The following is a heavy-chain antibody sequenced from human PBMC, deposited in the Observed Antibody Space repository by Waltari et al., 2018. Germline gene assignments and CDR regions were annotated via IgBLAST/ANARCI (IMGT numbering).Heavy chain of an antibody. V-gene: IGHV1-69*13. CDR2: IIPIFGTA. CDR1: AGTFSSYA. D-gene: IGHD1-7*01. J-gene: IGHJ4*02. Sequence: QVQLVQSGAEVKKPGSSVKVSCKPSAGTFSSYALSWVRQAPGHGLEWMGGIIPIFGTANYAQKFQGRVTITADESTSTAYMELSSLRSEDTAVYYCARGSGTRTGTTLGPPRPDYWGQGNLVTVSS. CDR3: ARGSGTRTGTTLGPPRPDY.